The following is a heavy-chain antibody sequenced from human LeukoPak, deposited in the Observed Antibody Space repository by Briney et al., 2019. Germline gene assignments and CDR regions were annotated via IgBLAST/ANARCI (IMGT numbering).Heavy chain of an antibody. CDR3: AKGITGGGTYYFDY. CDR2: ISGSGGST. J-gene: IGHJ4*02. Sequence: GGSLRLSCAASGFIFSSYAMTWVRQAPGKGLEWVSTISGSGGSTYYADSVKGQFTISRDNSKNTLYLQMNSLRAEDTAVYYCAKGITGGGTYYFDYWGQGTLVTVSS. V-gene: IGHV3-23*01. D-gene: IGHD1-20*01. CDR1: GFIFSSYA.